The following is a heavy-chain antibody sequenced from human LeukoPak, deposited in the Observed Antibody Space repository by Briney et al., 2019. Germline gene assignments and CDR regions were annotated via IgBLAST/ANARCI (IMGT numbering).Heavy chain of an antibody. V-gene: IGHV5-51*01. CDR1: GYSFTSYW. J-gene: IGHJ6*03. CDR2: IYPGDSDT. CDR3: ARTRYCSSTSCYSLNYYYYYMDV. D-gene: IGHD2-2*01. Sequence: GESLKISCKGSGYSFTSYWIGWVRQMPGKGLEWMGIIYPGDSDTRYSPSFQGQVTISADKSISTAYLQWSSLKASDTAMYYCARTRYCSSTSCYSLNYYYYYMDVWGKGTTVTVSS.